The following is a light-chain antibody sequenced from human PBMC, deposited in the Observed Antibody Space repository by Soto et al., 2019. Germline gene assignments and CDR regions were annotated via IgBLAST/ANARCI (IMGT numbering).Light chain of an antibody. CDR1: QSVSSN. V-gene: IGKV3-20*01. CDR3: QQYGGSPRT. CDR2: GAS. J-gene: IGKJ1*01. Sequence: EIVMTQSPATLSVSPGERATLSCRASQSVSSNLAWYQQKPGQAPRLLIYGASNRATGIPDRFSGSGSGTAFTLTISRLEPEDFAVYYCQQYGGSPRTFGQGTKVDIK.